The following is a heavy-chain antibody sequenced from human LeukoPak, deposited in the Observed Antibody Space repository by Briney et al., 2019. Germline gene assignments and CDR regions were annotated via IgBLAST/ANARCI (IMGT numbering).Heavy chain of an antibody. Sequence: PGRSLRLSCAASGFTFSDYGMHWVRQAPGKGLEWVAVIWYDGSNKYYADSVKGRFTISRDNSKSTLYLQMNSLRAEDTAVYYCAREKYGDYVLADYWGQGTLVTVSS. CDR1: GFTFSDYG. V-gene: IGHV3-33*01. J-gene: IGHJ4*02. CDR2: IWYDGSNK. CDR3: AREKYGDYVLADY. D-gene: IGHD4-17*01.